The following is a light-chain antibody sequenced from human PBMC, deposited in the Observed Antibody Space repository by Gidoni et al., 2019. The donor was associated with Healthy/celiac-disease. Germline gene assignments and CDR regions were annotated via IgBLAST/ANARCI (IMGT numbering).Light chain of an antibody. CDR1: QSVSSSY. V-gene: IGKV3-20*01. J-gene: IGKJ2*01. CDR2: GAS. Sequence: IVLTQSPGTLSLSPGERATLSCRASQSVSSSYLAWYQQKPGQAPRLLIYGASSRATGIPDRFSGSGSGTDFTLTISRLEPEDCAVYYCQQYGSSPRNTFGQGTKLEIK. CDR3: QQYGSSPRNT.